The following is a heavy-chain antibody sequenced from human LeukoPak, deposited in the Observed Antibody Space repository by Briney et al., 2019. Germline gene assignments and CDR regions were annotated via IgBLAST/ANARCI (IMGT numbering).Heavy chain of an antibody. CDR1: GFTFSSYD. CDR2: IGTAGDT. CDR3: ARTSYQLRLDWYFDL. J-gene: IGHJ2*01. V-gene: IGHV3-13*01. D-gene: IGHD2-2*01. Sequence: GGSLRLSCAAPGFTFSSYDMHWVRQATGKGLEWVSAIGTAGDTYYPGSVKGRFTISRENAKNSLYLQMNSLRAGDTAVYYCARTSYQLRLDWYFDLWGRGTLVTVSS.